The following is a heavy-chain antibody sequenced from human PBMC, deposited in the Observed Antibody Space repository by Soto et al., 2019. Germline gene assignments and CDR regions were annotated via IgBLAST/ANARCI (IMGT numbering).Heavy chain of an antibody. J-gene: IGHJ3*02. CDR1: GGTFSSYA. Sequence: ASVKVSCKASGGTFSSYAISWVRQAPGQGLEWMGGIIPIFGTANYAQKFQGRVTITADESTSTAYMELSSLRSEDTAVYYCARDQDGDRYNWNGDEAFDIWGQGTMVTVSS. D-gene: IGHD1-20*01. CDR2: IIPIFGTA. V-gene: IGHV1-69*13. CDR3: ARDQDGDRYNWNGDEAFDI.